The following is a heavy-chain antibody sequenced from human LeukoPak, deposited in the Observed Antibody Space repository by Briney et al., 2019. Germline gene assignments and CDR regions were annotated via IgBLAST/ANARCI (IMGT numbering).Heavy chain of an antibody. Sequence: GASVKVSCKASGYTFTSYDINWVRQATGQGLEWMGWMNPNSGNTGYAQKFQGRVTITRNTSISTVYMELSSLRSEDTAVYYCARGGDFWSGYRGYAFDIWGQGTMVTVSS. J-gene: IGHJ3*02. CDR2: MNPNSGNT. V-gene: IGHV1-8*03. CDR1: GYTFTSYD. CDR3: ARGGDFWSGYRGYAFDI. D-gene: IGHD3-3*01.